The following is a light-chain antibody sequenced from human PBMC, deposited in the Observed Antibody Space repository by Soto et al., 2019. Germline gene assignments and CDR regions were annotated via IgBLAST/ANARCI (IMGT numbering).Light chain of an antibody. CDR3: QQYDILPIT. CDR1: QDINIY. Sequence: DIQMTQSPSSLFASVGYRVTITCHSTQDINIYLNWYQQKPGKAPNLLIYDASNLEIGVPSRFSGSGSGTHFTFTISSLQTEDIGTYYCQQYDILPITFGRGTRLEIK. J-gene: IGKJ5*01. CDR2: DAS. V-gene: IGKV1-33*01.